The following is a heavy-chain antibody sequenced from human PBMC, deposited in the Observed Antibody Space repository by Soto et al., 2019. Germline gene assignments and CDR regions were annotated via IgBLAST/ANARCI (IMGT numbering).Heavy chain of an antibody. CDR3: SRVLTLTGDFPYFDY. CDR1: GFSLSTSGMC. D-gene: IGHD7-27*01. CDR2: IDWDDEK. V-gene: IGHV2-70*01. Sequence: SGPTLVNPTQTLTLTCTFSGFSLSTSGMCVSWIRQPPGKALEWLALIDWDDEKYYSTSLKTRLTISKDTSKNQVVLTMTNMDPVDTAPYYCSRVLTLTGDFPYFDYWGQGTLVTVSS. J-gene: IGHJ4*02.